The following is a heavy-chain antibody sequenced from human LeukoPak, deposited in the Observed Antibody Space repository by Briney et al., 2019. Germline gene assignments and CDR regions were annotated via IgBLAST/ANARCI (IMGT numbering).Heavy chain of an antibody. CDR3: AKDITGGPYYYDSSGYYHAFDI. V-gene: IGHV3-9*01. CDR1: GFTFDDYA. Sequence: PGGSLRLSCAASGFTFDDYAMHWVRQAPGKGLEWVSGISWNSGSIGYADSVKGRFTISRDNAKNSLYLQMNSLRAEDTALYYCAKDITGGPYYYDSSGYYHAFDIWGQGTMVTVSS. CDR2: ISWNSGSI. D-gene: IGHD3-22*01. J-gene: IGHJ3*02.